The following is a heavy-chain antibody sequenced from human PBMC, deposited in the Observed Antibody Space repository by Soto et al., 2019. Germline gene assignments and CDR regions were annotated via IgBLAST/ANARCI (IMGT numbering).Heavy chain of an antibody. V-gene: IGHV5-51*01. J-gene: IGHJ5*02. Sequence: GESLKISCKGSGYSFTNYWIGWVRQMPGKGLEWMGIIYPGDSDTRYSPSFQGQVTVSADKSISTAYLQWGSLKASDTAMYYCARLNGIPVAATNWFDPWGQGTLVTVSS. D-gene: IGHD6-19*01. CDR1: GYSFTNYW. CDR3: ARLNGIPVAATNWFDP. CDR2: IYPGDSDT.